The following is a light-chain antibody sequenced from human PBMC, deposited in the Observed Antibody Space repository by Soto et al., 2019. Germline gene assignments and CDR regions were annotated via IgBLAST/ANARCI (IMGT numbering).Light chain of an antibody. CDR3: QQYNSNWT. V-gene: IGKV1-5*01. Sequence: DIQMTQSPSTLSASVGDRVTISCRASQSISRWLAWYQQKPGKAPNLLIYDASSLQSGVPSRFSGIGSGTEFTLTISSMKPDDFATDYCQQYNSNWTFGQGTKVDIK. CDR1: QSISRW. CDR2: DAS. J-gene: IGKJ1*01.